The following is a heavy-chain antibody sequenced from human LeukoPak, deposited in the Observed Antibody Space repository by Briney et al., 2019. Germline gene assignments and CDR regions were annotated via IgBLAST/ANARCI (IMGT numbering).Heavy chain of an antibody. CDR3: AADPSFGVVTDYYDSSGYSY. D-gene: IGHD3-22*01. Sequence: SVKVSCKASGFTFTSSAMQWVRQARGQRLEWIGWIVVGSGNTNYAQKFQERVTITRDMSTSTAYMELSSLRSEDTAVYYCAADPSFGVVTDYYDSSGYSYWGQGTLVTVSS. J-gene: IGHJ4*02. CDR2: IVVGSGNT. V-gene: IGHV1-58*02. CDR1: GFTFTSSA.